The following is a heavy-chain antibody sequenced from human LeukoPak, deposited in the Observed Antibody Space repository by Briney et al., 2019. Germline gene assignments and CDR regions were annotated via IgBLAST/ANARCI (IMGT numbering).Heavy chain of an antibody. CDR1: GGSISSSIYY. J-gene: IGHJ4*02. CDR2: IYYSGST. Sequence: SETLSLTCTVSGGSISSSIYYWGWIRQSPGKGLEWIGSIYYSGSTYYNPSLKSRVTISVDTSKSQFSLKLSSVTAADTAVYYCVRVIGKTADYWGQGTLVTVSS. V-gene: IGHV4-39*01. CDR3: VRVIGKTADY. D-gene: IGHD1-1*01.